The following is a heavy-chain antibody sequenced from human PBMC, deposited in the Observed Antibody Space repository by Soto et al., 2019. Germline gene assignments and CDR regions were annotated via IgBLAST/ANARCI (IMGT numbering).Heavy chain of an antibody. CDR2: IYYSGST. J-gene: IGHJ4*02. CDR3: ARHDYGDYYFDY. Sequence: QLQLQESGPGLVKPSETLSLTCTVSVGSISSSSYYWGWIRQPPGKGLEWIGSIYYSGSTYYNPSLKSRVTISVDTSKNQFSLKLSSVTAADTAVYYCARHDYGDYYFDYWGQGTLVTVSS. CDR1: VGSISSSSYY. D-gene: IGHD4-17*01. V-gene: IGHV4-39*01.